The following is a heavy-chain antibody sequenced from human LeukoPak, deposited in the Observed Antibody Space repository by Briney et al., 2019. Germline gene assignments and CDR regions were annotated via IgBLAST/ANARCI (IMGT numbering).Heavy chain of an antibody. Sequence: WETLSLTCAVYGGSFSGYYWSWIRQPPGKGLEGLGEINHSGSTNYNPSLKSRVTISVDTSKNQFSLKLSSVTAADTAVYYCARAVSGDYVSSGPGVTYWFDPWGQGTLVTVSS. D-gene: IGHD3-22*01. J-gene: IGHJ5*02. V-gene: IGHV4-34*01. CDR3: ARAVSGDYVSSGPGVTYWFDP. CDR2: INHSGST. CDR1: GGSFSGYY.